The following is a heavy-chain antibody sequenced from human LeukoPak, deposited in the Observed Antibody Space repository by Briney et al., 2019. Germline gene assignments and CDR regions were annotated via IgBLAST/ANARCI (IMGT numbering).Heavy chain of an antibody. CDR2: ISSSSSYI. CDR1: GFTFSSYS. V-gene: IGHV3-21*01. Sequence: GGSLRLSCAASGFTFSSYSMNWVRQAPGKGLEWVSSISSSSSYIYYADSVKGRFTISRDNAKNSLYLQMNSLRAEDTAVYYCARDPKWELRGDAFDIWGQGTMVTVSS. CDR3: ARDPKWELRGDAFDI. J-gene: IGHJ3*02. D-gene: IGHD1-26*01.